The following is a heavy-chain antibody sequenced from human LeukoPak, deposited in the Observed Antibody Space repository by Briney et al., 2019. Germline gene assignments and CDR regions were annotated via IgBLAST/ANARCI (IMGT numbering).Heavy chain of an antibody. D-gene: IGHD6-19*01. CDR3: AKPISGGLAVTADWFAP. CDR2: INANSGTR. CDR1: GFAFSLFA. Sequence: GGSLRLSCEASGFAFSLFAVSWLRQAPGKGLEWVSTINANSGTRSYAASVRGRFTISRDNSKNTLYLQLNTLRADDTAVYYCAKPISGGLAVTADWFAPWGQGTLVTVSS. J-gene: IGHJ5*01. V-gene: IGHV3-23*01.